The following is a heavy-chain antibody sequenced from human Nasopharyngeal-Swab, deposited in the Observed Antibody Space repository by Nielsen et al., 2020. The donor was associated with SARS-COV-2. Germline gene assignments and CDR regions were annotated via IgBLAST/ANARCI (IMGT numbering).Heavy chain of an antibody. D-gene: IGHD3-22*01. J-gene: IGHJ4*02. CDR3: VRAYYDSGGFSNPFDN. CDR2: FDPEDGET. V-gene: IGHV1-24*01. Sequence: ASVKVSCKVSGYTLTELSMHWVRQAPGKGLEWMGGFDPEDGETIYAQKFQGRVTMTEDTSTDTAYMDLSSLRSEDTAVYYCVRAYYDSGGFSNPFDNWGQGTLVTVPS. CDR1: GYTLTELS.